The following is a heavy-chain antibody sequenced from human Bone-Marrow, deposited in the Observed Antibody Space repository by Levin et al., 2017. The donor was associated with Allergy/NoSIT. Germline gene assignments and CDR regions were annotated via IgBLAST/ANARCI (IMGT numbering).Heavy chain of an antibody. V-gene: IGHV4-39*07. CDR1: GASIDSSTYY. D-gene: IGHD4-17*01. CDR2: IYYDGST. Sequence: PSETLSLTCSVSGASIDSSTYYWAWIRQSPGKGLEWIGSIYYDGSTYYSPSLRRRVTISIDKSSSQFSLTLTSVTAADTAVYFCARDAGSPLFSLGDEGGNWFDPWGQGALVIVSS. J-gene: IGHJ5*02. CDR3: ARDAGSPLFSLGDEGGNWFDP.